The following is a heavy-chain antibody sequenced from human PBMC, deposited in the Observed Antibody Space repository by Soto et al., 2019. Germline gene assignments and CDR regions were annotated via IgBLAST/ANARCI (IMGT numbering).Heavy chain of an antibody. D-gene: IGHD3-22*01. Sequence: QVQLVESGGGVDQHGMTLRLSCTASGFTFSSHGMHWVRQAPGKGLEWVAVVSFDGTNKNYADSVRGRFTISRDNSKNTLYLQMSSLRAEDTAVYYCANGDSSGFEYFQSWGQGTLDTVSS. CDR1: GFTFSSHG. CDR2: VSFDGTNK. J-gene: IGHJ1*01. CDR3: ANGDSSGFEYFQS. V-gene: IGHV3-30*18.